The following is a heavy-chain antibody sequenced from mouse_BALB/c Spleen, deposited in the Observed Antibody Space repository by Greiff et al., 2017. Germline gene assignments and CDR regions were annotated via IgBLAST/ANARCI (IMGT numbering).Heavy chain of an antibody. CDR1: GYTFTSYW. V-gene: IGHV1-7*01. CDR3: AKGAMDY. Sequence: VKVVESGAELAKPGASVKMSCKASGYTFTSYWMHWVKQRPGQGLEWIGYINPSTGYTEYNQKFKDKATLTADKSSSTAYMQLSSLTSEDSAVYYCAKGAMDYWGQGTSVTVSS. J-gene: IGHJ4*01. CDR2: INPSTGYT.